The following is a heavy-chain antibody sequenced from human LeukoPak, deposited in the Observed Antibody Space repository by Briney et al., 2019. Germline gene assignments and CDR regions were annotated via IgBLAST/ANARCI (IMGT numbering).Heavy chain of an antibody. CDR1: GDSISSTSYY. D-gene: IGHD4-17*01. Sequence: PSETLSLTCSVSGDSISSTSYYWGWIRQPPGKGLEWIGSIYYTGSTYDKPSLKSRVTMSVATSKNQFSLKLNSVNAADTAVYYCARAPDYGDYVRWFDPWGQGTLVTVSS. V-gene: IGHV4-39*07. CDR2: IYYTGST. CDR3: ARAPDYGDYVRWFDP. J-gene: IGHJ5*02.